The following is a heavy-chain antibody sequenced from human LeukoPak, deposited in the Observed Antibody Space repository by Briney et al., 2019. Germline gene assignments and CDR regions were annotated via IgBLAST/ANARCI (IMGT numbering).Heavy chain of an antibody. Sequence: SETLSLTCAVSGGSISSGGYSWSWIRQPPGKGLEWIGYIYHSGSTYYNPSLKSRVTVSVDRSKNQFSLKLSSVTAADTAVYYCARLTATVVTPPLAFDIWGQGTMVTVSS. D-gene: IGHD5-18*01. CDR1: GGSISSGGYS. CDR2: IYHSGST. J-gene: IGHJ3*02. CDR3: ARLTATVVTPPLAFDI. V-gene: IGHV4-30-2*01.